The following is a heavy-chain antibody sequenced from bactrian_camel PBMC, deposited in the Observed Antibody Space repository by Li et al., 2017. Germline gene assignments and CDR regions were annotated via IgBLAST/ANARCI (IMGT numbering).Heavy chain of an antibody. CDR3: ATIRDFYGVGFPPPCS. D-gene: IGHD4*01. CDR2: IDSAGRA. CDR1: YTYNGGD. V-gene: IGHV3S10*01. J-gene: IGHJ6*01. Sequence: VQLVESGGGLVQPGGSLRLSCGYTYNGGDMAWFRQAPGKEREGVAGIDSAGRANYADSVKGRFTISQDNNRKNVHLMMNSLKPVDTSLYTCATIRDFYGVGFPPPCSWGRGTQVTVS.